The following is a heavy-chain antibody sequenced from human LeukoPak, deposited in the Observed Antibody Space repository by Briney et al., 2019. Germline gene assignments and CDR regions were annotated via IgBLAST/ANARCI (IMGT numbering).Heavy chain of an antibody. CDR2: IYPGGST. J-gene: IGHJ2*01. Sequence: SETLSLTCIVSGASITNSGSYWGWIRQPAGKGLEWIGRIYPGGSTNYNPSLKSRVTMSVDASQKQLSLKLSSVTAADTAVYYCARVSLLEWSFWYFDLWGRGTLVTVSS. CDR3: ARVSLLEWSFWYFDL. CDR1: GASITNSGSY. V-gene: IGHV4-61*02. D-gene: IGHD3-3*01.